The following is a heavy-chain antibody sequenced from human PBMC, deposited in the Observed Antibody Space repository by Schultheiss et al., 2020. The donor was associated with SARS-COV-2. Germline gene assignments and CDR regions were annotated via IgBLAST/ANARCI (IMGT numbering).Heavy chain of an antibody. J-gene: IGHJ6*02. CDR2: IGTAGDT. Sequence: GGSLRLSCAASGFTFSSYGMHWVRQATGKGLEWVSAIGTAGDTYYPGSVKGRFTISRENAKNSLYLQMNSLRAEDTAVYYCARGFNYDILTDSMDVWGQGTTVTVSS. V-gene: IGHV3-13*01. CDR1: GFTFSSYG. CDR3: ARGFNYDILTDSMDV. D-gene: IGHD3-9*01.